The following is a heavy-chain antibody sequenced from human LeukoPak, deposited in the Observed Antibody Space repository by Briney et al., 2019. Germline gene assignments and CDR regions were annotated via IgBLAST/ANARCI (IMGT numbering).Heavy chain of an antibody. CDR1: GGSFSGYY. CDR2: INHSGST. J-gene: IGHJ5*02. CDR3: ARGHRGPTFFGVDYNWFDP. Sequence: SETLSLTCAVYGGSFSGYYWSWIRQPPGKGLEWIGEINHSGSTNYNPSLKSRVTISVDTSKNQFSLKLSSVTAADTAVYYCARGHRGPTFFGVDYNWFDPWGQGTLVTVFS. V-gene: IGHV4-34*01. D-gene: IGHD3-3*01.